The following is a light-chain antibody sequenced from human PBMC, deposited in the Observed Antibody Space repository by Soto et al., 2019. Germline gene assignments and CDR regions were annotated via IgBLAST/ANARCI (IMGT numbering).Light chain of an antibody. CDR1: QTISSSY. Sequence: EIVLTQSPHTLSLSPGDRASLSCRTSQTISSSYFAWYQQKPGQPPRLLVYAGSIMAPGIPDRFSGSGAGADFTRTIIRLEPADFAVCYCQHYDGSLTFGGGTRVEIK. J-gene: IGKJ4*01. CDR2: AGS. V-gene: IGKV3-20*01. CDR3: QHYDGSLT.